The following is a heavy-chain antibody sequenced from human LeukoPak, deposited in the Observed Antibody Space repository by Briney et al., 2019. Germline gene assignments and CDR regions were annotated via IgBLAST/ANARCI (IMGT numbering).Heavy chain of an antibody. CDR1: GFTFSSYW. J-gene: IGHJ6*03. CDR3: ARVGATHYYYYMDV. Sequence: GGSLRLSCAASGFTFSSYWMSWVRQAPGKGLEWVANIKQDGSEKYYVDSVKGRFTISRDNAKNSLYLQMNSLRAEDTAVYYCARVGATHYYYYMDVWGKGTTVTVSS. V-gene: IGHV3-7*04. CDR2: IKQDGSEK. D-gene: IGHD1-26*01.